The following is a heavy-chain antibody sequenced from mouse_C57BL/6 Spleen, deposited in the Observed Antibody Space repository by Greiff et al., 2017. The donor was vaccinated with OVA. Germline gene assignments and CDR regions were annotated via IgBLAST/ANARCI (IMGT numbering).Heavy chain of an antibody. CDR1: GYAFTNYL. D-gene: IGHD3-2*02. J-gene: IGHJ1*03. CDR3: ARSGTAQATLGRYFDV. Sequence: QVQLQQSGAELVRPGTSVKVSCKASGYAFTNYLIEWVKQRPGQGLEWIGVINPGSGGTNYNEKFKGKATLTADKSSSTAYMQLSSLTSEDSAVYFCARSGTAQATLGRYFDVWGTGTTVTVSS. V-gene: IGHV1-54*01. CDR2: INPGSGGT.